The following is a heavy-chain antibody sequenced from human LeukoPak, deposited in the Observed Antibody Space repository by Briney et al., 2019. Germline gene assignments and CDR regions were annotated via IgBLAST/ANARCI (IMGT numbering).Heavy chain of an antibody. V-gene: IGHV3-30*03. D-gene: IGHD1-26*01. J-gene: IGHJ4*02. CDR2: ISYDGSNK. CDR1: GFNLSSYG. Sequence: GRSLRLSCAASGFNLSSYGMRWVRQAPGKGLEGVAVISYDGSNKYYADSVKGRFTISRDNSKNTLYLQMNSLRAEDTAVYYCARTGLVGATTLCLFDYWGQATLVTVSS. CDR3: ARTGLVGATTLCLFDY.